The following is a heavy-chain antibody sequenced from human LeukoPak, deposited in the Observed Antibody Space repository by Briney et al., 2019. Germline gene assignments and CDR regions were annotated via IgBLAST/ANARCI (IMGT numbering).Heavy chain of an antibody. CDR2: ISSSSSYI. CDR3: ARDASIAVAGTDY. V-gene: IGHV3-21*01. CDR1: GFTFSSYS. D-gene: IGHD6-19*01. Sequence: RGSLRLSCAASGFTFSSYSMNWVRQAPGKGLEWVSSISSSSSYIYYADSVKGRFTISRDNAKNSLYLQMNSLRAEDTAVYYCARDASIAVAGTDYWGQGTLVTVSS. J-gene: IGHJ4*02.